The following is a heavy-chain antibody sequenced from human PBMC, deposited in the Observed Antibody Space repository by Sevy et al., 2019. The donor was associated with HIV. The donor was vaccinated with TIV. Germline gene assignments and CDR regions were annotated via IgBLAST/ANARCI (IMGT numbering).Heavy chain of an antibody. J-gene: IGHJ5*02. CDR1: GFTFSSFF. CDR3: ARHSKEWLSTCFDP. V-gene: IGHV4-39*01. CDR2: IYYSGST. D-gene: IGHD3-3*01. Sequence: GSLRLSCAASGFTFSSFFMSWVRQAPGKGLEWIGSIYYSGSTYYNPSLKSRVTISVDTSKNQFSLKLSSVTAADTAVYYCARHSKEWLSTCFDPWGQGTLVTVSS.